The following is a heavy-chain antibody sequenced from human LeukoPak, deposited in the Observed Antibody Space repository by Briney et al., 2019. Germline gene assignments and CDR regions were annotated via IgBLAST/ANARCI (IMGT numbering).Heavy chain of an antibody. CDR3: AKDGDAVTTSYFDY. Sequence: GGSLRLSCAASGFTFSSYAMSWVRQAPGKGLEWVAFIRYDGSNKYYADSVKGRFTISRDNSKNTLYLQMNSLRAEDTAVYYCAKDGDAVTTSYFDYWGQGTLVTVSS. J-gene: IGHJ4*02. CDR2: IRYDGSNK. V-gene: IGHV3-30*02. CDR1: GFTFSSYA. D-gene: IGHD4-17*01.